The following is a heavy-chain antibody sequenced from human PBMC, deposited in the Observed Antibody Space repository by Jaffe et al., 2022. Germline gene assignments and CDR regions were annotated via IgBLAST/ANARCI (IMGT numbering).Heavy chain of an antibody. Sequence: QVQLVQSGAEVKKPGSSVKVSCKASGGTFSSYTISWVRQAPGQGLEWMGRIIPILGIANYAQKFQGRVTITADKSTSTAYMELSSLRSEDTAVYYCAGTYNLMVRGVIDAFDIWGQGTMVTVSS. CDR2: IIPILGIA. CDR3: AGTYNLMVRGVIDAFDI. V-gene: IGHV1-69*02. J-gene: IGHJ3*02. D-gene: IGHD3-10*01. CDR1: GGTFSSYT.